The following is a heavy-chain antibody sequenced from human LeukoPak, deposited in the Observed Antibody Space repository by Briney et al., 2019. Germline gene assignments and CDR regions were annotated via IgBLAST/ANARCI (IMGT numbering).Heavy chain of an antibody. CDR3: ARVAHCSGGSCYSSSAFDI. Sequence: GGSLRLSCAASGFTFSSYWMHWVRQAPGKGLVWVSRINSDGSSTSYADSVKGRFTISRDNAKNTLYLQINSLRAEDTAVYYCARVAHCSGGSCYSSSAFDIWGQGTMVTVSS. D-gene: IGHD2-15*01. CDR1: GFTFSSYW. J-gene: IGHJ3*02. CDR2: INSDGSST. V-gene: IGHV3-74*01.